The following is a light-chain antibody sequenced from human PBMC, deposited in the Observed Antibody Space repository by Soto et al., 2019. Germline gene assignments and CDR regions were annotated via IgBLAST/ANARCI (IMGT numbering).Light chain of an antibody. CDR2: ATN. Sequence: QSVLTQPPSASGTPGQRVTISCSGSGSSIGTNTVNWYRQLPGTAPKLLIYATNQRPSGVPDRFSGSKSGTSASLGISGLQSEDEADYYCAAWDGSLNNVLFGGGTKVTVL. V-gene: IGLV1-44*01. J-gene: IGLJ2*01. CDR3: AAWDGSLNNVL. CDR1: GSSIGTNT.